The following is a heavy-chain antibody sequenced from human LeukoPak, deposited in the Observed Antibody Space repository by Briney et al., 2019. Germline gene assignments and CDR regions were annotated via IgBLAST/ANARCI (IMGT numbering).Heavy chain of an antibody. CDR2: MNPNSGNT. CDR1: GYTFTSYD. CDR3: AREKMEVGASGILYYYMYV. D-gene: IGHD1-26*01. Sequence: ASVQVSCKASGYTFTSYDINWMRQATGQGLEWMGWMNPNSGNTGYAQKFQGRVTMTRSTSISTAYMELSSLRSEDSAVYYCAREKMEVGASGILYYYMYVWVKGTTVTVSS. J-gene: IGHJ6*03. V-gene: IGHV1-8*01.